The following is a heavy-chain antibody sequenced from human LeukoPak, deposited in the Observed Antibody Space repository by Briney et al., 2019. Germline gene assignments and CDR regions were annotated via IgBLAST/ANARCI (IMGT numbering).Heavy chain of an antibody. CDR2: INPSGGST. J-gene: IGHJ6*02. D-gene: IGHD2-2*01. CDR3: ATEVVPAATYYYYGVDV. Sequence: ASVKVSCKASGYTFINYYIHWVRQAPGQGLEWMGIINPSGGSTSYAQKFQGRVTMTRDTSTSTVYMELSSLRSEDTAVYYCATEVVPAATYYYYGVDVWGQGTTVTVSS. V-gene: IGHV1-46*01. CDR1: GYTFINYY.